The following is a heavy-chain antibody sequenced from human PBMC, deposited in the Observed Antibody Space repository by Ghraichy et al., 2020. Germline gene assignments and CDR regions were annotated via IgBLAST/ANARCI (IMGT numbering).Heavy chain of an antibody. CDR1: GYMFRTSA. J-gene: IGHJ6*02. CDR3: STSGSSGWNGMDV. Sequence: ASVKVSCKTSGYMFRTSAMHWVRQAPGQRLEWVGWINAGNGNTKYSLKLQGRVTITRDTSASTAYMELNSLRSEDTAVYYCSTSGSSGWNGMDVWGQGTTVTVS. CDR2: INAGNGNT. D-gene: IGHD6-19*01. V-gene: IGHV1-3*01.